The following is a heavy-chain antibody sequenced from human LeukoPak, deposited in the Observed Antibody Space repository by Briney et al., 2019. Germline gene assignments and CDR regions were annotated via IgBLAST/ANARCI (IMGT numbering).Heavy chain of an antibody. CDR1: GDSISMHY. CDR2: IYYSGST. J-gene: IGHJ3*02. D-gene: IGHD1-7*01. Sequence: SETLSLTCSVSGDSISMHYWSWIRQPPGKGLEWIGYIYYSGSTNYNPSLKSRVTISVDTSKNQFSLKLSSVTAADTVVYYCASYNWNYGRAFDIWGQGTMVTVSS. V-gene: IGHV4-59*11. CDR3: ASYNWNYGRAFDI.